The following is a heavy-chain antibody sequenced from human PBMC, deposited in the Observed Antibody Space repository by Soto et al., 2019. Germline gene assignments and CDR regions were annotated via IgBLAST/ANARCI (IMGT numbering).Heavy chain of an antibody. J-gene: IGHJ6*02. Sequence: SETLSLSCTVSGGSISSGGYDWSWIHQHPGKGLEWIGYIYYSGSTYYNPSLKSRVTISVDTSKNQFSLKLSSVTAADTAVYNCARDFTYDFWSGPHYYYYGMDVWGQGTTVTVSS. CDR2: IYYSGST. CDR3: ARDFTYDFWSGPHYYYYGMDV. CDR1: GGSISSGGYD. V-gene: IGHV4-31*03. D-gene: IGHD3-3*01.